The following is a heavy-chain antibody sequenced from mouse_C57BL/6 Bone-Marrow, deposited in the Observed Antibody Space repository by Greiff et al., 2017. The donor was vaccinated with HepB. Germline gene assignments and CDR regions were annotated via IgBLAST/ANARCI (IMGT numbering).Heavy chain of an antibody. V-gene: IGHV14-1*01. CDR3: TTPPIYYDYPYAMDY. D-gene: IGHD2-4*01. J-gene: IGHJ4*01. CDR2: IDPEDGDT. Sequence: EVKLVESGAELVRPGASVKLSCTASGFNIKDYYMHWVKKRPEQGLEWIGRIDPEDGDTEYAPKFQGKATMTADTSSNTAYLQPSSLTSEDTAVYYCTTPPIYYDYPYAMDYWGQGTAVTVSS. CDR1: GFNIKDYY.